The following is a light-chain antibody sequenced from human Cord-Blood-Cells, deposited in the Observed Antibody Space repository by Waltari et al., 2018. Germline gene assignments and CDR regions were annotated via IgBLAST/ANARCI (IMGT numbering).Light chain of an antibody. CDR1: SSDVGGYNY. CDR3: SSYAGSNNLV. V-gene: IGLV2-8*01. Sequence: QSALTQPPSASGSPGQSVTISCTGTSSDVGGYNYVSWYQQPPGKAPKLMIYEVSNRPSGVPDRFSGSKSGNTASMTGSGLQAEDEADYYCSSYAGSNNLVFGGGTKLTVL. CDR2: EVS. J-gene: IGLJ3*02.